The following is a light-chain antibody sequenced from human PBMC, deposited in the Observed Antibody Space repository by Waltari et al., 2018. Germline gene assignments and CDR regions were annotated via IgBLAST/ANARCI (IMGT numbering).Light chain of an antibody. CDR3: QQYNNWPPYT. CDR1: QSVSSN. J-gene: IGKJ2*01. V-gene: IGKV3-15*01. CDR2: GPS. Sequence: EIVMTQSPATLSVSPGERATLSCRASQSVSSNLAWYHQKPGQAPRLLIYGPSTGATGIPARVSGSGSGTEFTLPISSLQSEDFAVYYCQQYNNWPPYTFGQGTKLEIK.